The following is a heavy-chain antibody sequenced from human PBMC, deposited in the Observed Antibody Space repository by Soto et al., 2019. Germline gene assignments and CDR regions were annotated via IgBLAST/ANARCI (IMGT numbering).Heavy chain of an antibody. D-gene: IGHD2-8*02. J-gene: IGHJ6*02. CDR3: AKRVSGGYGMDV. Sequence: EVQLVESGGGLVQPGRSLRLSCVGSGFTFDDYAMHWVRQAPGKGLEWVSGISWNSGNIGYANSVKCRFTISRDNGKNSLYLQMNSMRAEDTALYYCAKRVSGGYGMDVWGQGTTVTVSS. CDR2: ISWNSGNI. CDR1: GFTFDDYA. V-gene: IGHV3-9*01.